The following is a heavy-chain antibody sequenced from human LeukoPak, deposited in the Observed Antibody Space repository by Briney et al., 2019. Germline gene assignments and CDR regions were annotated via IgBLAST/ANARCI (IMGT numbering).Heavy chain of an antibody. D-gene: IGHD5-18*01. J-gene: IGHJ3*02. CDR2: INHSGST. V-gene: IGHV4-34*01. CDR1: GGSFSGYY. CDR3: AREDTAMVPDAFDI. Sequence: SETLSLTCAVYGGSFSGYYWSWIRQPPGKGLEWIGEINHSGSTNYNPSLKSRVTISVDTSKNQFSLKLSSVTAADTAVYYCAREDTAMVPDAFDIWGQGTMVTVSS.